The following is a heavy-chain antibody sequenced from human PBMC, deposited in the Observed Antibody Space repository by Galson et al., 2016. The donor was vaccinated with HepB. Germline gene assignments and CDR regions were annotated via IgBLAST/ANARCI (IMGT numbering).Heavy chain of an antibody. V-gene: IGHV3-33*01. CDR2: IWYDGVNT. CDR3: ARQAFTNWNPFDY. D-gene: IGHD1-1*01. Sequence: SLRLSCAASGFTLSSYGIHWVRQAPGKGLEWVAVIWYDGVNTYYADSVKGRFTISRYNSKNTLYLQMNSLRAEDTAVYYCARQAFTNWNPFDYWGQGTLVTVSS. CDR1: GFTLSSYG. J-gene: IGHJ4*02.